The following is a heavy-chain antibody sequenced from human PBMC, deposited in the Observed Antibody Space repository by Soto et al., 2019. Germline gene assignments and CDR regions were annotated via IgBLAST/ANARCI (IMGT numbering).Heavy chain of an antibody. CDR2: IIPIFGTA. CDR1: GGTFSSYA. D-gene: IGHD3-22*01. Sequence: SVKVSCKASGGTFSSYAISWVRQAPGQGLEWMGGIIPIFGTANYAQKFQGRVTITADQSTSTAYMELSSLRCEDTAVYYCARSYYYDSSGYSLFDYFDYWGQGTLVTVSS. CDR3: ARSYYYDSSGYSLFDYFDY. V-gene: IGHV1-69*13. J-gene: IGHJ4*02.